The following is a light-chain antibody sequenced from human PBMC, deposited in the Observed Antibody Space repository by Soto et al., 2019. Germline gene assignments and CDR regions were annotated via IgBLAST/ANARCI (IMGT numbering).Light chain of an antibody. V-gene: IGKV3-20*01. CDR1: QSVSSNY. CDR3: QQYGSSYPWT. J-gene: IGKJ1*01. CDR2: GAS. Sequence: IVLTRSPVTLSLSPGERATLSCRASQSVSSNYSAWYQQKPGQAPRLLIYGASSRATGIPERFSGSGSGTDFTLTIRRLEPEDFAVYYCQQYGSSYPWTFGQGTKVDIK.